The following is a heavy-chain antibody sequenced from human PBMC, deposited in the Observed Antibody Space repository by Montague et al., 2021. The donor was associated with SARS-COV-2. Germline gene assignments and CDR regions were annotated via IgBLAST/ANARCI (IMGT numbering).Heavy chain of an antibody. CDR1: GFTLSSYA. Sequence: SLRLSCAASGFTLSSYAMHWVRQAPGKGLEWVAVISYDGSNKYYADSVKGRFTISRDNSKNTLYLQMNSLRAEDTAVYYCARAAQKQYVLLWFGELLHDASDIWGQGTMVTGSS. CDR3: ARAAQKQYVLLWFGELLHDASDI. CDR2: ISYDGSNK. V-gene: IGHV3-30-3*01. J-gene: IGHJ3*02. D-gene: IGHD3-10*01.